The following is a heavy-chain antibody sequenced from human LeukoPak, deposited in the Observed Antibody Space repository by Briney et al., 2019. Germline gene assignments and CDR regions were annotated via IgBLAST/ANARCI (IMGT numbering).Heavy chain of an antibody. V-gene: IGHV3-23*01. CDR2: IGAGGGST. D-gene: IGHD3-10*01. Sequence: GGSLRLSCAASGFTFSSYAMSWVRQAPGKGLEWVSGIGAGGGSTYYADPVKGRFTISRDNSKNTLYLQMNSLRVDDMAVYYCAKTPAYYYGSQPFDYWGQGTLVAVSS. CDR3: AKTPAYYYGSQPFDY. J-gene: IGHJ4*02. CDR1: GFTFSSYA.